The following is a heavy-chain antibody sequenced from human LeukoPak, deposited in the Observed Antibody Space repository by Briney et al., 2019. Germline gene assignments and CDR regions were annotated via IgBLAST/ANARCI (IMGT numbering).Heavy chain of an antibody. D-gene: IGHD3-16*01. CDR3: AKDGGRYYYYYGMDV. CDR2: ISGSGGST. CDR1: GFTLSSYA. Sequence: GRSLRLSCAASGFTLSSYAMSWVRQAPGPGLEWVSAISGSGGSTYYADSVTGRFTISRDNSKNTLYLQMNSLRAEDTAVYYCAKDGGRYYYYYGMDVWGQGTTVTVSS. V-gene: IGHV3-23*01. J-gene: IGHJ6*02.